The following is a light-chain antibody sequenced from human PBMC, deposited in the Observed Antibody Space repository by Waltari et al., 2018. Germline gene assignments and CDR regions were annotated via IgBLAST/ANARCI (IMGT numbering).Light chain of an antibody. CDR2: SKN. V-gene: IGLV1-47*02. CDR3: ASWDDGLSGLI. CDR1: NSNNGRNS. Sequence: QSVVTQPPSASGTPGQSVTISCSGTNSNNGRNSVSWYQQFPGMAPKLPLYSKNRRPPGVPDRFSGSKSGTSASLAINGLRSEDEAHYYCASWDDGLSGLIFGGGTELTV. J-gene: IGLJ2*01.